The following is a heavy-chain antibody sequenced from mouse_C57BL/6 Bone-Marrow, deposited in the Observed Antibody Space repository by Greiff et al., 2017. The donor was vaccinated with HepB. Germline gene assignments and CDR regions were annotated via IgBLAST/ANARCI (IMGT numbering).Heavy chain of an antibody. J-gene: IGHJ4*01. Sequence: QVQLQQPGAELVKPGASVKLSCKASGYTFTSYWMHWVKQRPGQGLEWIGMIHPNSGSTNYNEKFKSKATLTVDKSSSTVYMQLSSLTSEDSAVYYCATGAELNYYAMDYWGQGTSVTVSS. V-gene: IGHV1-64*01. CDR3: ATGAELNYYAMDY. CDR1: GYTFTSYW. D-gene: IGHD3-3*01. CDR2: IHPNSGST.